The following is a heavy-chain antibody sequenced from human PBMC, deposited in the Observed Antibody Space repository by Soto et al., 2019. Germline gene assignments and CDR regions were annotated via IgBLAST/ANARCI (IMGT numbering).Heavy chain of an antibody. D-gene: IGHD6-19*01. CDR2: ISGSGGST. V-gene: IGHV3-23*01. CDR1: GFTFSSYA. Sequence: GGSLRLSCAASGFTFSSYAMSWVRQAPGKGLEWVSAISGSGGSTYYADSVKGRFTISRDNSKNTLYLQMNSLRAEDTAVYYCAKSRYSSGWRWAIFDYWGQGTLVTVSS. CDR3: AKSRYSSGWRWAIFDY. J-gene: IGHJ4*02.